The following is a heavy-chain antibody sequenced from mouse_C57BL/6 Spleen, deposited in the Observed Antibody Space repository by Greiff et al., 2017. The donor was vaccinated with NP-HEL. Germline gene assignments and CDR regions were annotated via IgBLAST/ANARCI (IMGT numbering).Heavy chain of an antibody. CDR3: VRDYYGFDY. Sequence: DVKLVESGGGLVQPKGSLKLSCAASGFSFNTYAMNWVRQAPGTGLEWVARIRSKSNNYATYYADSVKDRFTISRDDSESMLYLQMNNLKTEDTAMYYCVRDYYGFDYWGQGTTLTVSS. D-gene: IGHD1-1*01. CDR2: IRSKSNNYAT. J-gene: IGHJ2*01. CDR1: GFSFNTYA. V-gene: IGHV10-1*01.